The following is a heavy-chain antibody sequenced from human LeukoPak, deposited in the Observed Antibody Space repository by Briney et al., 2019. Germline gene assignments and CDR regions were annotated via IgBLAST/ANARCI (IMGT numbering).Heavy chain of an antibody. CDR3: ARSFRVQVWSDFDS. CDR1: GFIFSSYW. D-gene: IGHD5-18*01. J-gene: IGHJ4*02. Sequence: GGSLRLSCGASGFIFSSYWMNWLRQAPGKGLEWVANIKEDGGEKHYVDSVKGRFTISRDNAKNSLYLQMNSLRAEDTAVYYCARSFRVQVWSDFDSWGQGTLITVSS. CDR2: IKEDGGEK. V-gene: IGHV3-7*01.